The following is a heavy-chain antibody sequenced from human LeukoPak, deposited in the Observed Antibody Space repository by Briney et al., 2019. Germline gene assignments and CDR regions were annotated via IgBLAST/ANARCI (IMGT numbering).Heavy chain of an antibody. D-gene: IGHD6-13*01. CDR3: ARVVAEADSLPYDY. CDR2: ISSSSSYI. Sequence: PGGSLRLSCAASGFTFSSYSMNWVRQAPGKGLEWVSSISSSSSYIYYADSVKGRFTISRDNAKNSLYLQMNSLRAEDTAVYYCARVVAEADSLPYDYWGQGTLVTVSS. V-gene: IGHV3-21*01. CDR1: GFTFSSYS. J-gene: IGHJ4*02.